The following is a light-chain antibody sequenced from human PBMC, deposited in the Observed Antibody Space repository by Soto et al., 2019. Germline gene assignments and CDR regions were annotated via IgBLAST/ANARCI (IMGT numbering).Light chain of an antibody. CDR1: QSVSSSY. CDR3: QQYGNSPYT. J-gene: IGKJ2*01. CDR2: GAS. Sequence: EIVLTQSPGTLSLSPGERATLSCRASQSVSSSYLAWYQQKPGQAPRLLIYGASSRATGIPDRFSGSGSGTDFTLTIIRLEPEDFAVFYCQQYGNSPYTFGQGTNLEIK. V-gene: IGKV3-20*01.